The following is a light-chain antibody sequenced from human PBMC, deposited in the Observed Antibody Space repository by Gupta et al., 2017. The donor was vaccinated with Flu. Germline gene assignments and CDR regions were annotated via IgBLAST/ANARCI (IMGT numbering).Light chain of an antibody. CDR3: QQYGTSRT. J-gene: IGKJ1*01. V-gene: IGKV3-20*01. Sequence: GARATRSCRASQSVSSNYLAWYQQKPGQAPRLLIYDASSRATGIPDRFSGSGSGTDFTLTISRLEPEDFAVYYCQQYGTSRTFGQGTKVEIK. CDR2: DAS. CDR1: QSVSSNY.